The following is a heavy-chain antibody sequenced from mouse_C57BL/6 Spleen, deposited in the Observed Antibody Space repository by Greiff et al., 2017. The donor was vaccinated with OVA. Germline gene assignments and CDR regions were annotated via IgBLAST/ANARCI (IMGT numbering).Heavy chain of an antibody. CDR3: ARIYYGYDRAFAY. Sequence: EVQLQQSGPELVKPGASVKISCKASGYTFTDYYMNWVKQSHGKSLEWIGDINPNNGGTSYNQKFKGKATLTVDKSSSTAYMELRSLTSEDSAVYYCARIYYGYDRAFAYWGKGTLVTVSA. CDR2: INPNNGGT. V-gene: IGHV1-26*01. D-gene: IGHD2-2*01. J-gene: IGHJ3*01. CDR1: GYTFTDYY.